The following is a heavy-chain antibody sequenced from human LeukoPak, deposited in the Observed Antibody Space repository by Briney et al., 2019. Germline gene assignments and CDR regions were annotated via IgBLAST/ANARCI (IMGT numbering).Heavy chain of an antibody. V-gene: IGHV3-30*04. CDR3: ASGIAAAGTY. CDR1: GFTFSSYA. J-gene: IGHJ4*02. Sequence: GRSLRLSCAASGFTFSSYAMHWVRQAPGKGLEWVAVISYDGSNKYYADSVKGRFTISRDNSKNTLYLQMNSLRAEDTAVYYCASGIAAAGTYWGQGTLVTVSS. CDR2: ISYDGSNK. D-gene: IGHD6-13*01.